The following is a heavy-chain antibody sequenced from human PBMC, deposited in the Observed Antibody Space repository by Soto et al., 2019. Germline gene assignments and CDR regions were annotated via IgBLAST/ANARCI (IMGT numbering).Heavy chain of an antibody. CDR1: GGSFSGYY. CDR2: INHSGST. D-gene: IGHD3-22*01. V-gene: IGHV4-34*01. J-gene: IGHJ6*02. CDR3: VRDPLADSYYYYGMDV. Sequence: PWGTPALTCAVYGGSFSGYYWSWIRQPPGKGLEWIGEINHSGSTNYNPYLKSRVTISVDTSKNQFSLKLSSVTAADTAVYYCVRDPLADSYYYYGMDVWGQGNTVT.